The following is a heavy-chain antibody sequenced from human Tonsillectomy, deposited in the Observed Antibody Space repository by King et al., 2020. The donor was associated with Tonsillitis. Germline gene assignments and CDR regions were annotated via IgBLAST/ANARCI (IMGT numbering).Heavy chain of an antibody. CDR3: AKSASGWSNLDY. J-gene: IGHJ4*02. CDR1: GFTFSNYA. CDR2: IGGSGTIT. V-gene: IGHV3-23*04. Sequence: VQLVESGGALVQPGGSLRLSCAASGFTFSNYAMSWVRQAPGKGLEWVSDIGGSGTITYYADSVKGRFTISRDNSKNTLYLQMKSLRSKDTAVYYCAKSASGWSNLDYWGQGTLVTVSS. D-gene: IGHD6-19*01.